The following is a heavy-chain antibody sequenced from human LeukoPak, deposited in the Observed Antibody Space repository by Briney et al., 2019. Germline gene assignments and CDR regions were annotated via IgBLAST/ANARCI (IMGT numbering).Heavy chain of an antibody. Sequence: SETLSLTCTVSGGSTSSSSHYWGWIRQPPGKGLEWIGSISYSGSTYYNPSLKSRVTISVDTSKNQFSLKLSSVTAADTAVYYCARQSGITMIVVIIGDAFDIWGQGTMVTVSS. D-gene: IGHD3-22*01. CDR3: ARQSGITMIVVIIGDAFDI. V-gene: IGHV4-39*01. J-gene: IGHJ3*02. CDR2: ISYSGST. CDR1: GGSTSSSSHY.